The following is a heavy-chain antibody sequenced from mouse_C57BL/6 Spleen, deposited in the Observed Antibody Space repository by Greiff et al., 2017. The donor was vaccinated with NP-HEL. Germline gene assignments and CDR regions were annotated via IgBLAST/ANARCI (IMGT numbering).Heavy chain of an antibody. D-gene: IGHD1-1*01. CDR2: IYPGDGDT. J-gene: IGHJ4*01. CDR3: ARDYYGSSYDYAMDY. Sequence: QVQLQQSGPELVKPGASVKISCKASGYAFSSSWMNWVKQRPGKGLEWIGRIYPGDGDTNYNGKFKGKATLTADKSSSTAYMQLSRLTSEDSAVYVCARDYYGSSYDYAMDYWGQGTSVTVSS. V-gene: IGHV1-82*01. CDR1: GYAFSSSW.